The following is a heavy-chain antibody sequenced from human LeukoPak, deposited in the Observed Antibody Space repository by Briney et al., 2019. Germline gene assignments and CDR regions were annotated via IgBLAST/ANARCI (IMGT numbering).Heavy chain of an antibody. V-gene: IGHV3-30*18. D-gene: IGHD2-2*01. J-gene: IGHJ6*02. CDR1: GFTCSSYG. Sequence: GGSLRLSCAASGFTCSSYGMHWVRQAPGKGLEWVAVISYDGSNKYYADSVKGRFTISRDNSKNTLYLQMNSLRAEDTAVYYCANGVGYQLLYYYYGMDVWGQGTTVTVSS. CDR3: ANGVGYQLLYYYYGMDV. CDR2: ISYDGSNK.